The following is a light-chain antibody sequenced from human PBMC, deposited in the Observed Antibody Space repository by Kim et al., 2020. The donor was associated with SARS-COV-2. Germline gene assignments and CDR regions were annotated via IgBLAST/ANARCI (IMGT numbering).Light chain of an antibody. CDR3: QQRNSHRLT. J-gene: IGKJ4*01. CDR2: GAS. CDR1: EGNQSD. Sequence: SVGERVPIYCRASEGNQSDLVVSQQKPGKAPELLIYGASISKSGVPSRFSGSGSETDFTLHLRSLQPEDFATYYCQQRNSHRLTFGGETKVEI. V-gene: IGKV1-9*01.